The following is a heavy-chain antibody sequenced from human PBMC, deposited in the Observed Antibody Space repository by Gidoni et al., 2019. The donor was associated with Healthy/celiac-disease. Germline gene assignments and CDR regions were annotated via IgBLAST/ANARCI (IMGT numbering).Heavy chain of an antibody. Sequence: QVQLQESGPGLVKPSQTLSLTCPFSGGSISSGDYYWSWIRQPPGKGLEWIGYIYYSGSTYYNPSLKSRVTISVDTSKNQFSLKLSSVTAADTAVYYCAREAVGRRLGRDGYKGGQGTLVTVSS. CDR3: AREAVGRRLGRDGYK. CDR2: IYYSGST. J-gene: IGHJ4*02. CDR1: GGSISSGDYY. D-gene: IGHD5-12*01. V-gene: IGHV4-30-4*01.